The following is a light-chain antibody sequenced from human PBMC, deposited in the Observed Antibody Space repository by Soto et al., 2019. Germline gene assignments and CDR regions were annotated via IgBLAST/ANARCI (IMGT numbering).Light chain of an antibody. J-gene: IGKJ5*01. CDR1: QSVSSN. CDR3: QQYNYWPPIT. V-gene: IGKV3-15*01. Sequence: EIVMTQSPATLSVSPGERATLSCRASQSVSSNLAWYQQKPGQAPRLLIYGASTRATSIPARFSGSGSGTEFTLTISSLQSEDFAVYYCQQYNYWPPITFGQGTRLEIK. CDR2: GAS.